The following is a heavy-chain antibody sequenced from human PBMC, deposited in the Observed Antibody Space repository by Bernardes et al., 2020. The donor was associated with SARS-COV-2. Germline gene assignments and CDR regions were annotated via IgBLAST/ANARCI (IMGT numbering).Heavy chain of an antibody. D-gene: IGHD6-13*01. J-gene: IGHJ6*02. V-gene: IGHV4-4*02. CDR1: GGSISSESW. CDR2: IFPDGTT. CDR3: ARGFLPHRGAGGTDYYGMDV. Sequence: SETLSLTCGVSGGSISSESWWNWVRQSPGKGLEYIGEIFPDGTTSYTSSLKSRVTISIDKSKNQFSLRLGSVTAAHAAVYFCARGFLPHRGAGGTDYYGMDVWGQGTTVTVSS.